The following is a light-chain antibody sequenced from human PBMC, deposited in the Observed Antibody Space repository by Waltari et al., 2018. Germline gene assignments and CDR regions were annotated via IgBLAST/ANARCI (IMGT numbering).Light chain of an antibody. J-gene: IGLJ2*01. CDR3: SSQSSNYVVL. Sequence: QSALTQPASVSGSPGQSVTIFCAGTSNDVGGYNSVSWYQEHPDQAPRVIIYDVSDRPSGVSVRFSGSKSGDTASLTISGLHAEDEADYYCSSQSSNYVVLFGGGTKLTVL. CDR1: SNDVGGYNS. V-gene: IGLV2-14*01. CDR2: DVS.